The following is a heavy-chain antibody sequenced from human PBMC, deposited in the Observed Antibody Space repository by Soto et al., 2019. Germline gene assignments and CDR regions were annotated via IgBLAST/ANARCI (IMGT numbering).Heavy chain of an antibody. CDR2: IKKDGSEK. CDR1: GFTFSNYW. D-gene: IGHD5-12*01. V-gene: IGHV3-7*01. J-gene: IGHJ4*02. CDR3: EPLYPAATITSLDY. Sequence: GGSLRLSCAASGFTFSNYWLSWLRQAPGKGLEWVANIKKDGSEKYYVGSVVGRFTISRDNAENSLYLQMNSLRAEDTAVYSCEPLYPAATITSLDYCGQLTLFTVS.